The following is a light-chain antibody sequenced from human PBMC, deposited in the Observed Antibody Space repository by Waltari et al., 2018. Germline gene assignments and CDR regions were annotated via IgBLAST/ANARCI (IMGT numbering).Light chain of an antibody. CDR1: PSNIRSNP. CDR3: SAWDDNLNGVI. J-gene: IGLJ2*01. V-gene: IGLV1-44*01. Sequence: QSVLTQPPSASGTPGQRVTISCSGSPSNIRSNPVSSYQQLPGTAPKLLSYTDDQRPSGVPDRFSGSKSGTSASLAISGPQSEDEAHYHCSAWDDNLNGVIFGGGTKLTVL. CDR2: TDD.